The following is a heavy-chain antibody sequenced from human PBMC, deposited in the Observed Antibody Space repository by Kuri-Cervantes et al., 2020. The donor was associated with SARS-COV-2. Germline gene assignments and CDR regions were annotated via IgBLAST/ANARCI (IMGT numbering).Heavy chain of an antibody. D-gene: IGHD3-10*01. CDR2: ISSGSTYI. Sequence: GESLKISCAASGFTFSNYNMNWVRQAPGKGLEWVSSISSGSTYIYYADSVKGRFTISRDNAKNSLSLQLNSLRAEDTAVYYCARVDQYGSGNYYNPAYYYGINVWGRGTTVTVSS. CDR1: GFTFSNYN. J-gene: IGHJ6*02. V-gene: IGHV3-21*04. CDR3: ARVDQYGSGNYYNPAYYYGINV.